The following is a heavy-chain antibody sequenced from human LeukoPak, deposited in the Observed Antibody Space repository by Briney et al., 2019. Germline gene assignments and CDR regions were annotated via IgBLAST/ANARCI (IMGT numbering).Heavy chain of an antibody. CDR3: VVGVITDAFDI. Sequence: SETLSLTCTVSGGSISSGGYYWSWIRQHLGKGLEWIGYIYYSGSTYYNPSLKSRVTISVDTSKNQFSLKLSSVTAADTAVYYCVVGVITDAFDIWGQGTMVTVSS. D-gene: IGHD3-22*01. CDR2: IYYSGST. J-gene: IGHJ3*02. CDR1: GGSISSGGYY. V-gene: IGHV4-31*03.